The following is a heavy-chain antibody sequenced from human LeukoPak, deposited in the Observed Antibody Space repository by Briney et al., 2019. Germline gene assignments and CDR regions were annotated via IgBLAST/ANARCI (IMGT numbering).Heavy chain of an antibody. CDR3: ATAPTAQYSGTYYFQH. J-gene: IGHJ1*01. V-gene: IGHV3-7*01. CDR2: IKQVGSEK. D-gene: IGHD1-26*01. CDR1: GFTFSSYW. Sequence: PGGSLRLSCAASGFTFSSYWMSWVRQAPGKGLEWVANIKQVGSEKYYVDSVKGRFTISRDNPKNSLYLQMNSLRVEDTAVYYCATAPTAQYSGTYYFQHWGQGALVTVSS.